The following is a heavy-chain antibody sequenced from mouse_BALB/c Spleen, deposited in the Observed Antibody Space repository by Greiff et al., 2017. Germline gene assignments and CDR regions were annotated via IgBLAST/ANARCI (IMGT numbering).Heavy chain of an antibody. J-gene: IGHJ4*01. D-gene: IGHD2-1*01. V-gene: IGHV1-25*01. CDR1: GYSFTGYT. CDR3: ARWGGNFAYYYAMDY. Sequence: VQLQQSGPELVKPGASMKISCTASGYSFTGYTMNWVKQSHGKNLEWIGLINPYNGGTSYNQKFKGKATLTVDTSSSTAYMELLSLTSEDSAVYYCARWGGNFAYYYAMDYWGQGTSVTVSS. CDR2: INPYNGGT.